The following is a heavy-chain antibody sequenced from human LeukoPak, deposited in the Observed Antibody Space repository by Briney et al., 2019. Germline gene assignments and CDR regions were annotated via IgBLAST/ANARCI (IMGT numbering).Heavy chain of an antibody. CDR2: TYYRSKWYN. CDR1: GDSVSSNSAA. CDR3: SLGVDAFDI. V-gene: IGHV6-1*01. J-gene: IGHJ3*02. Sequence: SQTLSLTCAISGDSVSSNSAAWNWIRQYPSRGLEWLGRTYYRSKWYNDYAVSAKSRITINPDTSKNQFSLQLNSVTPEDTAVYYCSLGVDAFDIWGQGTMVTVSS. D-gene: IGHD3-16*01.